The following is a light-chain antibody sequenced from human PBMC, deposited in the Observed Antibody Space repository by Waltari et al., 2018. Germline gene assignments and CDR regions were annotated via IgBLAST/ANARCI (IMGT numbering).Light chain of an antibody. V-gene: IGKV1-39*01. Sequence: DIQMTQSPSSLSASVGDRVTITCRASQSISSYLNWYQQKPRKAPKLLIYAASSLQSGVPSRFSGSGSGTDFTLTRRSRQPEDFATYYCQQSYSTLRTFGQGTKVEIK. CDR3: QQSYSTLRT. CDR2: AAS. J-gene: IGKJ1*01. CDR1: QSISSY.